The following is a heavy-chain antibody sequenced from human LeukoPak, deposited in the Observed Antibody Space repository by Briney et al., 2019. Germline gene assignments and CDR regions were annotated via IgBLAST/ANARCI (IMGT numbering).Heavy chain of an antibody. CDR1: GYTFTSYD. V-gene: IGHV1-8*01. CDR3: ARGSSYDQGFDY. D-gene: IGHD5-12*01. CDR2: MNPNSGNT. Sequence: GASVKVSCKASGYTFTSYDINWVRQATGQGLEWMGWMNPNSGNTGYAQKFQGRVTMTRNTSISTAYMELNSLRAEDTAVYYCARGSSYDQGFDYWGQGTLVTVSS. J-gene: IGHJ4*02.